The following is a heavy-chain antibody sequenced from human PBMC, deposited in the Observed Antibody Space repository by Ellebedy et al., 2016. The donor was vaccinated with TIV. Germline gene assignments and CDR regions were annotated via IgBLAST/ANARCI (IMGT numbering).Heavy chain of an antibody. Sequence: SETLSLXXTVSGGSISSSSYYWGWIRQPPGKGLEWTGSIYYSGNTYYNPSLKSRVTISIDTSKNQFSLRLSSVTVADTAIYRCARRKVTIPRADAYFDYWGQGILVTVSS. J-gene: IGHJ4*02. D-gene: IGHD3-3*01. V-gene: IGHV4-39*01. CDR1: GGSISSSSYY. CDR3: ARRKVTIPRADAYFDY. CDR2: IYYSGNT.